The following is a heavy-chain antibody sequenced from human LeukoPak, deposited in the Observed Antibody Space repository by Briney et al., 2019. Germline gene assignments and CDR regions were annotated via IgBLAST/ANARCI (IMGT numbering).Heavy chain of an antibody. CDR3: AREFWTVTTGYYGMDV. J-gene: IGHJ6*04. V-gene: IGHV1-69*01. CDR1: GGTFSSYA. CDR2: IIPIFGTA. D-gene: IGHD4-17*01. Sequence: ASVKVSCKASGGTFSSYAISWVRQAPRQGLEWMGGIIPIFGTANYAQKFQGRVTITADESTSTAYMELSSLRSEDTAVYYYAREFWTVTTGYYGMDVWGKGTTVTVSS.